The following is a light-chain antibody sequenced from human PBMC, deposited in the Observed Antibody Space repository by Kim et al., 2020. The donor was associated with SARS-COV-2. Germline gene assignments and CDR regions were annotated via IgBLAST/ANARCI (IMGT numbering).Light chain of an antibody. CDR3: CSYAGSDNYV. V-gene: IGLV2-8*01. J-gene: IGLJ1*01. CDR2: EVT. Sequence: GQSVRISCTGTSSDVGGYNYVSWYQQHPGKAPKLMIYEVTKRPSGVPDRFSGSKSGNTASLTVSGLQTEDEADYYCCSYAGSDNYVFGTGTKVTVL. CDR1: SSDVGGYNY.